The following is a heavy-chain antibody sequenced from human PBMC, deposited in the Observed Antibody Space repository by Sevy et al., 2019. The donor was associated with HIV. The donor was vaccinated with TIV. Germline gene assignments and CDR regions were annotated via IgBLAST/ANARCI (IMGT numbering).Heavy chain of an antibody. V-gene: IGHV1-24*01. CDR3: ATTKDYYESSGSPFDY. Sequence: ASVKASCKVSGKTLTQLSMHWVRQALGKGLEWMGSYDPEDDKRIYAQKFQGRVTMTEDTSTDTAYMELRILRSEDTAVYYCATTKDYYESSGSPFDYWGQGTLVTVSS. CDR2: YDPEDDKR. J-gene: IGHJ4*02. D-gene: IGHD3-22*01. CDR1: GKTLTQLS.